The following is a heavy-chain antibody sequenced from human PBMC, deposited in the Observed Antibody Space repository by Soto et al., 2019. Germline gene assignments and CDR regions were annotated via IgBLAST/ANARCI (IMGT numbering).Heavy chain of an antibody. CDR1: GFTFSSYA. Sequence: PGGSLRLSCAASGFTFSSYAMHWVRQAPGKGLEWVSYIRSSSSTIYYADSVKGRFTISRDNAKNSLYLQMNSLRDEDTAVYYCAREGGNLNWFDPWGQGTLVTVSS. V-gene: IGHV3-48*02. D-gene: IGHD1-26*01. CDR2: IRSSSSTI. CDR3: AREGGNLNWFDP. J-gene: IGHJ5*02.